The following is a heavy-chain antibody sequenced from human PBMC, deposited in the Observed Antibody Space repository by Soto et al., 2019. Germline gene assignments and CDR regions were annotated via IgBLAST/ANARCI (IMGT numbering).Heavy chain of an antibody. J-gene: IGHJ6*02. Sequence: EVQLVESGGGLVQPGGSLRLSCAASGFTFSTYWMSWVRQAPGKGLEWVANIKTDESEKYYVDSVRGRFTTSRDNDRNFFYLKMNGLTGEDTAVYYCTRDGYPFALDVWGLGTSVTVSS. CDR3: TRDGYPFALDV. CDR2: IKTDESEK. CDR1: GFTFSTYW. V-gene: IGHV3-7*03. D-gene: IGHD5-12*01.